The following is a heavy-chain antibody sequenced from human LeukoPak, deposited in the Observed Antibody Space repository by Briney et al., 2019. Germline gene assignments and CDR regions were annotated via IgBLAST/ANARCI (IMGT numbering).Heavy chain of an antibody. Sequence: SETLSLTCAVYGGSFSGYYWSWIRQPPGKGLEWIGEINHSGSTNYNPSLKSRVTISVDTSKNQFSLKLSSVTAADTAVYYCARPLGCGGSMDVWGQGTTVTVSS. J-gene: IGHJ6*02. CDR2: INHSGST. V-gene: IGHV4-34*01. CDR3: ARPLGCGGSMDV. CDR1: GGSFSGYY. D-gene: IGHD4-23*01.